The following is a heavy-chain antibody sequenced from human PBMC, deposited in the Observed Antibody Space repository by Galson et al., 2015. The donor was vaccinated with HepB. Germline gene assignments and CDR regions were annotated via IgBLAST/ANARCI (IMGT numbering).Heavy chain of an antibody. Sequence: SLRLSCAASGFTFSSYSMNWVRQAPGKELEWVSSISSSSSYIYYADSVKGRFTISRDNAKNSLYLQMNSLRAEDTAVYYCARDSYYDILTGSHDAFDIWGQGTMVTVSS. CDR1: GFTFSSYS. CDR2: ISSSSSYI. J-gene: IGHJ3*02. D-gene: IGHD3-9*01. V-gene: IGHV3-21*01. CDR3: ARDSYYDILTGSHDAFDI.